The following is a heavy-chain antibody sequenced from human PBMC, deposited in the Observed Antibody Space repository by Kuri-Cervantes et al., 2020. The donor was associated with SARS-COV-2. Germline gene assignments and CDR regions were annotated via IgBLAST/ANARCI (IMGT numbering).Heavy chain of an antibody. CDR1: GFTFSSYA. Sequence: GGSLRLSFAASGFTFSSYARTWFRQAPGKGLEWVSDISGSGGSTYYADSVKARFTISRDNSKNTLYLQMISLSAEDTAVYYCAKIGTQYCSAGSCYVDYWGQGTLVTVSS. CDR3: AKIGTQYCSAGSCYVDY. V-gene: IGHV3-23*01. J-gene: IGHJ4*02. D-gene: IGHD2-15*01. CDR2: ISGSGGST.